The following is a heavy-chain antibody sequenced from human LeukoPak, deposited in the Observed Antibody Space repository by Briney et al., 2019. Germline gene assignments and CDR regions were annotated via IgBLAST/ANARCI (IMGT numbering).Heavy chain of an antibody. CDR2: IYYSGST. Sequence: SETLSLTCTVSGGSISSSYWSWIRQPPGMGLEWIGYIYYSGSTNYNPSLKSRVTISVDTSKNQFSLKVTSVTAADTAVYYCARIRYGSNIYRYYYMDVWGKGTTVIVSS. CDR3: ARIRYGSNIYRYYYMDV. D-gene: IGHD3-10*01. V-gene: IGHV4-59*01. J-gene: IGHJ6*03. CDR1: GGSISSSY.